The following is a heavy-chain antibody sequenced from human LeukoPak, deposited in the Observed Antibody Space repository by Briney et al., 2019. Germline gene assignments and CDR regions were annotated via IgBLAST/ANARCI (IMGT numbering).Heavy chain of an antibody. V-gene: IGHV4-59*01. CDR2: ISYSGST. CDR1: GGSISSYY. J-gene: IGHJ5*02. Sequence: SETLSLPCTVSGGSISSYYWRWIRQPPGKGLEWVGYISYSGSTNSSPSLKRRVTISVDTSNNQFSLKLSSVTAAETAVYYCARVENYDSGSSEYWFDPWGQGTLVTVSS. CDR3: ARVENYDSGSSEYWFDP. D-gene: IGHD3-10*01.